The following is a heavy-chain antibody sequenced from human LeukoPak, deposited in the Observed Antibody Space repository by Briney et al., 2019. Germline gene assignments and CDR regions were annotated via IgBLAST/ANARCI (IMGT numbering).Heavy chain of an antibody. CDR3: ATGGAVAGRFAY. CDR1: GFTFSRHW. Sequence: GGSLRLSCAASGFTFSRHWMTWVRQAPGKGLEWVANIKHDGSEKNYVDSVKGRFTISRDNVKNSLYLQMNCLRAEDTAVYYCATGGAVAGRFAYWGQGTLVTVSS. J-gene: IGHJ4*02. V-gene: IGHV3-7*01. CDR2: IKHDGSEK. D-gene: IGHD6-19*01.